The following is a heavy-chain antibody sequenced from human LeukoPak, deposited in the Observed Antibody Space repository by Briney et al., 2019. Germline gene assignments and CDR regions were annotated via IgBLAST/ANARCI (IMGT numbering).Heavy chain of an antibody. Sequence: PGGSLRLSCAASGFTFSSYWMSWVRQAPGKGLEWVANIKQDGSEEYYVDSVKGRFTISRDNAKNSLYLQMNSLRAEDTAVYYCARVVYFYLYYFDYWGQGTLVTVSS. D-gene: IGHD2/OR15-2a*01. CDR2: IKQDGSEE. CDR3: ARVVYFYLYYFDY. V-gene: IGHV3-7*01. J-gene: IGHJ4*02. CDR1: GFTFSSYW.